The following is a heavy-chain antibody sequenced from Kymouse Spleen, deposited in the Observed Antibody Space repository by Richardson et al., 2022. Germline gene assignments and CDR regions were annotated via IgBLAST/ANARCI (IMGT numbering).Heavy chain of an antibody. V-gene: IGHV3-74*01. Sequence: EVQLVESGGGLVQPGGSLRLSCAASGFTFSSYWMHWVRQAPGKGLVWVSRINSDGSSTSYADSVKGRFTISRDNAKNTLYLQMNSLRAEDTAVYYCARDLVQLERQGYYYYYGMDVWGQGTTVTVSS. CDR1: GFTFSSYW. CDR2: INSDGSST. CDR3: ARDLVQLERQGYYYYYGMDV. D-gene: IGHD1-1*01. J-gene: IGHJ6*02.